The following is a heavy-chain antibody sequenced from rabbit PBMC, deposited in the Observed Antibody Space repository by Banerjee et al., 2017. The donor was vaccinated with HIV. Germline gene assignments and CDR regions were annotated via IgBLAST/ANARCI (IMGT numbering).Heavy chain of an antibody. CDR3: ARDWTGGYTPYAIEFSW. Sequence: QSLEESGGDLVKPGASLTLTCTASGFSFSSSYYMCWVRQAPGKELEWIGCIYAGSGGNAYYASWSKGRSPISKTSSTTVTLQMTTLTAADPATYFWARDWTGGYTPYAIEFSWWGPGTLVTVS. CDR1: GFSFSSSYY. CDR2: IYAGSGGNA. J-gene: IGHJ4*01. D-gene: IGHD6-1*01. V-gene: IGHV1S40*01.